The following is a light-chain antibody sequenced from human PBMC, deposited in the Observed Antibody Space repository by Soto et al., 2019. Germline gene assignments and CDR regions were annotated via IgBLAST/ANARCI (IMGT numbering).Light chain of an antibody. CDR1: SSDVGGYNY. J-gene: IGLJ1*01. CDR2: DVT. CDR3: SSYTSSSTDG. V-gene: IGLV2-14*03. Sequence: SVLTQPASVSGSPGQSIAISCTGTSSDVGGYNYVSWYQQHPGKAPKLMIYDVTNRPSGVSNRVSGSKSGNAASLTISGLQAEDEADYYCSSYTSSSTDGFGTGSKVT.